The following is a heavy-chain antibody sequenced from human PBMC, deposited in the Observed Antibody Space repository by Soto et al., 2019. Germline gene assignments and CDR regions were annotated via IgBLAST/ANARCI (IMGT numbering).Heavy chain of an antibody. CDR1: GFTFSSYG. Sequence: QVQLVESGGGVVQPGRSLRLSCAASGFTFSSYGMHWVRQAPGKGLEWVAVISYDGSNKYYADSVKGRFTISRDNSKNTLYLQMNSLRAEDTAVYYCAKAGADYYFDYWGQGTLVTVSS. D-gene: IGHD2-21*02. V-gene: IGHV3-30*18. CDR2: ISYDGSNK. J-gene: IGHJ4*02. CDR3: AKAGADYYFDY.